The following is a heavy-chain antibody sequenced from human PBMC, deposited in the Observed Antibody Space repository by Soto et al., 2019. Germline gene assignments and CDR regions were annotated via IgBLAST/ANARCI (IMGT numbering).Heavy chain of an antibody. CDR3: ARGATERQYSSGRRYYYYGMDV. J-gene: IGHJ6*02. CDR1: GGTFSSYA. Sequence: QVQLVQSGAEVKKPGSSVKVSCKASGGTFSSYAISWVRQAPGQGLEWMGGIIPIFGTANYAQKFQGRVTITADESTSTAYMALSSLRSEDTAVYYCARGATERQYSSGRRYYYYGMDVWGQGTTVTVSS. V-gene: IGHV1-69*01. D-gene: IGHD6-19*01. CDR2: IIPIFGTA.